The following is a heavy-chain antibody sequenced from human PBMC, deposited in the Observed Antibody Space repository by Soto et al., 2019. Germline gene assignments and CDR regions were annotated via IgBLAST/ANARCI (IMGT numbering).Heavy chain of an antibody. J-gene: IGHJ4*02. CDR2: IIPLLDIA. CDR3: VRDSPIGSTYSGYDGIDY. Sequence: SVKVSCKASGGTFSNDIITWVRQAPGQGLEWMGRIIPLLDIANYAQKFQGRVTITADKSTSTAYMELNSLRSEDTAVYYCVRDSPIGSTYSGYDGIDYWGQGTPVTVSS. D-gene: IGHD5-12*01. V-gene: IGHV1-69*04. CDR1: GGTFSNDI.